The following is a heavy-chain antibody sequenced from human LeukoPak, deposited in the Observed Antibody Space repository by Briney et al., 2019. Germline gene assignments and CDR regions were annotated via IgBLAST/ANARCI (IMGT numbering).Heavy chain of an antibody. CDR1: GFPFSDAW. CDR3: ARRSGSFDY. J-gene: IGHJ4*02. Sequence: GGSLRLSCTASGFPFSDAWMTWVRQAPGKGLEWVSAISGSGGSTYYADSVKGRFTVSRDNAKNSLYLQMNSLRADDTAVYYCARRSGSFDYWGQGTLVTVSS. CDR2: ISGSGGST. D-gene: IGHD1-26*01. V-gene: IGHV3-21*01.